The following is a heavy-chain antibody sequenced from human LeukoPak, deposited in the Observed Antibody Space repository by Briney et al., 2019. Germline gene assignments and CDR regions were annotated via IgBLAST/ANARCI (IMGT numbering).Heavy chain of an antibody. V-gene: IGHV4-4*09. CDR3: ARLRSTSPYVNWFDP. CDR1: GGSISSYY. D-gene: IGHD1-26*01. CDR2: IYTSGST. Sequence: SETLSLTCTVSGGSISSYYWSWIRQPPGKGLEWIGDIYTSGSTNFNPSLKSRVTMSLDTSKNQFSLKLTSVTAAETAVYYCARLRSTSPYVNWFDPWGQGTLVTVSS. J-gene: IGHJ5*02.